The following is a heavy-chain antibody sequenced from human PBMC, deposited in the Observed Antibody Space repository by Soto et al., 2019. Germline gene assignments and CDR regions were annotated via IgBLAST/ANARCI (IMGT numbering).Heavy chain of an antibody. J-gene: IGHJ6*02. CDR3: ARYTYYYDSSGYGGDYYGMDV. V-gene: IGHV2-70*01. D-gene: IGHD3-22*01. CDR2: IDWDDDK. CDR1: GSSLSTSGMC. Sequence: SGPTLVNPTQTLTLTCTFSGSSLSTSGMCVSWIRQPPGKALEWLALIDWDDDKYYSTSLKTRLTISKDTSKNQVVLTMTNMDPVDTATYYCARYTYYYDSSGYGGDYYGMDVWGQGTTVTVSS.